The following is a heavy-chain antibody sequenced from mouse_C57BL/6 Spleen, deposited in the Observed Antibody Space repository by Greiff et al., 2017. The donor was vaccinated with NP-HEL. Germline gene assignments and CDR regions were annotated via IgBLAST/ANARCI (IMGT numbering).Heavy chain of an antibody. CDR2: IYPGSGST. D-gene: IGHD1-1*01. CDR1: GYTFTSYL. CDR3: ARGDYGSRYFDV. Sequence: QVQLQQPGAELVKPGASVKMSCKASGYTFTSYLITWVKQRPGQGLEWIGDIYPGSGSTNYNEKFKSKATLTVDTSSSTAYMQLSSLTSEDSAVYYCARGDYGSRYFDVWGTGTTVTVSS. J-gene: IGHJ1*03. V-gene: IGHV1-55*01.